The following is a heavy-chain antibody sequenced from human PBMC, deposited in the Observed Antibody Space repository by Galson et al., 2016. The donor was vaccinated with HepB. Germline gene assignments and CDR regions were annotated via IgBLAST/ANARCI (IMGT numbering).Heavy chain of an antibody. CDR2: IYFSGTT. CDR3: ARSPGGYAFDL. V-gene: IGHV4-59*01. CDR1: GGSISPYF. D-gene: IGHD3-10*01. Sequence: SETLSLTCTVSGGSISPYFWSWIRRPPGKGLEWIAYIYFSGTTNYNPSLKSRVTISLDTSKGQFSLKVTSVTDADTAIYYCARSPGGYAFDLWGQGTMVIVSS. J-gene: IGHJ3*01.